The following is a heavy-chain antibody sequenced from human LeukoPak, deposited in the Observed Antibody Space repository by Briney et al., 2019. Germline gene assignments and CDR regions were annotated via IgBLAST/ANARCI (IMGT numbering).Heavy chain of an antibody. CDR3: ARFITMVRGSNSDNWFDP. Sequence: SSETLSLTCTVSGYSISSGYYWGWIRQPPGKGLEWIGSIYHSGSTYYNPSLKSRVTISVDTSKNQFSLKLSSVTAADTAVYYCARFITMVRGSNSDNWFDPWGQGTLVTVSS. CDR2: IYHSGST. V-gene: IGHV4-38-2*02. J-gene: IGHJ5*02. CDR1: GYSISSGYY. D-gene: IGHD3-10*01.